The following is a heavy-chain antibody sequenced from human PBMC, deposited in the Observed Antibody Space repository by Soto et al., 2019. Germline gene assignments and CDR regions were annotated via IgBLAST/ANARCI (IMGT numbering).Heavy chain of an antibody. D-gene: IGHD2-15*01. Sequence: PSETLSLTCTVSGGSISTYYWSWIRQPPGKGLEWIGHIYYSGSTYYNPSLKSRVTISVDTSKNQFSLKLNSVTAADTAMYYCARDYCSGGSCYLNYFDYWGQGTLVTVSS. CDR3: ARDYCSGGSCYLNYFDY. CDR2: IYYSGST. V-gene: IGHV4-59*12. J-gene: IGHJ4*02. CDR1: GGSISTYY.